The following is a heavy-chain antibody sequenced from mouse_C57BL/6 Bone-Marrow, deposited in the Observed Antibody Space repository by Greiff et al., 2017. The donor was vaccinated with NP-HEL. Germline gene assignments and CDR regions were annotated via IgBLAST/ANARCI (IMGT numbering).Heavy chain of an antibody. D-gene: IGHD1-1*01. V-gene: IGHV2-5*01. CDR2: IWRGGST. Sequence: QVQLKESGPGLVQPSQSLSITCTVSGFSLTSYGVHWVRQSPGKGLEWLGVIWRGGSTDYNAAFMSRLSITKDNSKSQVFFKMNSLQADDTAIYYCAKNDYGSSAHWYFEVWGTGTTVTVSS. J-gene: IGHJ1*03. CDR1: GFSLTSYG. CDR3: AKNDYGSSAHWYFEV.